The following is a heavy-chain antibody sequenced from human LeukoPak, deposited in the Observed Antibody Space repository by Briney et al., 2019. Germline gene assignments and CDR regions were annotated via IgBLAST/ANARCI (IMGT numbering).Heavy chain of an antibody. D-gene: IGHD5-24*01. CDR1: GYRFSNFW. Sequence: KPAESLKISCKGSGYRFSNFWIGWVRQMPGKGLEWMGIIYPGDSDTRYSPSFQGQVTISADKSISTAYLQWSSLKASDTAMYYCARLSGNGYNSDYWGQGTLVTVSS. V-gene: IGHV5-51*01. CDR3: ARLSGNGYNSDY. CDR2: IYPGDSDT. J-gene: IGHJ4*02.